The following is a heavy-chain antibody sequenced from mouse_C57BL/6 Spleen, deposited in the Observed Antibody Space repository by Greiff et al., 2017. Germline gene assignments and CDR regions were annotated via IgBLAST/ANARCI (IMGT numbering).Heavy chain of an antibody. CDR3: ASETTTVVESWYFDV. D-gene: IGHD1-1*01. Sequence: QVQLQQPGAELVKPGASVKLSCKASGYTFTSYWMHWVKQRPGQGLEWIGMIHPNSGSTNYNEKFKSKATLTVDKSSSTAYMQLSSLTSEDSAVYYCASETTTVVESWYFDVWGTGTTVTVSS. J-gene: IGHJ1*03. V-gene: IGHV1-64*01. CDR2: IHPNSGST. CDR1: GYTFTSYW.